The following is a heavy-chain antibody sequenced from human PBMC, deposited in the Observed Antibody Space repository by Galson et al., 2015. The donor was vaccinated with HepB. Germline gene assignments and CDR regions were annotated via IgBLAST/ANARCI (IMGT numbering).Heavy chain of an antibody. CDR1: GFTFSSYS. D-gene: IGHD6-13*01. V-gene: IGHV3-21*01. J-gene: IGHJ4*02. CDR3: ARGIAAAGPFDY. Sequence: LRLSCAASGFTFSSYSMNWVRQAPGKGLEWVSSISSSSSYIYYADSVKGRFTISRDNAKNSLYLQMNSLRAEDTAVYYCARGIAAAGPFDYWGQGTLVTVSS. CDR2: ISSSSSYI.